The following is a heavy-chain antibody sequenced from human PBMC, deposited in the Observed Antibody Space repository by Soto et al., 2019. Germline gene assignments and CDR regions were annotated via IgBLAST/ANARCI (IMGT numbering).Heavy chain of an antibody. CDR3: ARVIRADSTSSNFYYYSGLDV. CDR1: GFTLSTYG. D-gene: IGHD6-6*01. J-gene: IGHJ6*02. Sequence: GGSLRLSCAASGFTLSTYGMHWVRQAPGKGLEWLAVISNNGINKYYADSVKGRFTISRDNSKDTLFLQMNSLRGEDTAIYYCARVIRADSTSSNFYYYSGLDVWGQGTTVTVSS. V-gene: IGHV3-30*03. CDR2: ISNNGINK.